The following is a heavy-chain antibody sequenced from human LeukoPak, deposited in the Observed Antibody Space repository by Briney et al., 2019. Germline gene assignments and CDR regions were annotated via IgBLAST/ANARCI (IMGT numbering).Heavy chain of an antibody. CDR2: IWYDGSNK. Sequence: GRSLILSCAASGFTFSSYGMHWVRQAPGKGLEWVAVIWYDGSNKYYADSVKGRFTISRDNSKNTLYLQMNSRRAEDTAVYYCAKEGDVDTAMVNFFDCWGQGTMVTVS. CDR3: AKEGDVDTAMVNFFDC. V-gene: IGHV3-33*06. D-gene: IGHD5-18*01. J-gene: IGHJ4*02. CDR1: GFTFSSYG.